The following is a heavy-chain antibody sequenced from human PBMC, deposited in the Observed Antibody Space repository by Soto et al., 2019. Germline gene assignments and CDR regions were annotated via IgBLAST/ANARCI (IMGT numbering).Heavy chain of an antibody. Sequence: EVQLVESGGGLVQPGGSLRLSCAASGFTFSSYSMNWVRQAPGKGLEWFSYISSSSSTIYYADSVKGRFTISRDNAKNSLYLQMNSLRDEDTAVYYCARDPLATGDLDDAFDIWGQGTMVTVSS. J-gene: IGHJ3*02. CDR3: ARDPLATGDLDDAFDI. CDR1: GFTFSSYS. CDR2: ISSSSSTI. D-gene: IGHD7-27*01. V-gene: IGHV3-48*02.